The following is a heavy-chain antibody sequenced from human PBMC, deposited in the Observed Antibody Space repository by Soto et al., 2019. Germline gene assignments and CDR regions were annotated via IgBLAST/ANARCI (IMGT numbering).Heavy chain of an antibody. V-gene: IGHV1-69*13. CDR3: ASTPLAAAGINWFDP. D-gene: IGHD6-13*01. Sequence: SVKVSCKASGGTFSSYAISWVRQAPGQGLEWMGGIIPIFGTANYAQKFQGRVTITADESTSTAYMELSSLRSEDTAVYYCASTPLAAAGINWFDPWGQGTLVTV. CDR2: IIPIFGTA. J-gene: IGHJ5*02. CDR1: GGTFSSYA.